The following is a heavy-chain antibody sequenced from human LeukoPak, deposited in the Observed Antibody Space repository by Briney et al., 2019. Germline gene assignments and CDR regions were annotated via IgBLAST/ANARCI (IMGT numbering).Heavy chain of an antibody. CDR3: ARGRNTYAITLLGPVPSLDF. Sequence: SETLSLTCAVYGGSFSGYYWSWIRQPPGKGLEWIGEINHSGSTNYNPSLKSRVTISVDTSKNQFSLKLSSVTAADTAVYYCARGRNTYAITLLGPVPSLDFWGQGTLVTVSS. V-gene: IGHV4-34*01. D-gene: IGHD3/OR15-3a*01. CDR1: GGSFSGYY. J-gene: IGHJ4*02. CDR2: INHSGST.